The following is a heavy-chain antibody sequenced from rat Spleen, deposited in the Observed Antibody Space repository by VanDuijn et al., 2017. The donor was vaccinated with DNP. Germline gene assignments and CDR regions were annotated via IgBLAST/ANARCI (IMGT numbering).Heavy chain of an antibody. D-gene: IGHD1-7*01. J-gene: IGHJ3*01. V-gene: IGHV5-25*01. Sequence: EVQLVESGGGLVQPGRSLKLSCVASGFSFRNYYMAWVRQAPKKGLEWVAMISHSDGTTYYPDSVKGRFTISRDNAESSLYLQMNSLKSEDTATYYCARWSDYFDYWGQGTLVTVSS. CDR3: ARWSDYFDY. CDR1: GFSFRNYY. CDR2: ISHSDGTT.